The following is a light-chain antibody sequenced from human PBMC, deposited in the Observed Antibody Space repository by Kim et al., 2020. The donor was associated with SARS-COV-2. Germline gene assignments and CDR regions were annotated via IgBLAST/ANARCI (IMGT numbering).Light chain of an antibody. CDR1: HDMSNF. CDR2: GAA. V-gene: IGKV1-33*01. CDR3: LQYDDLPCP. Sequence: ASVGDGVSSTWRASHDMSNFLNWDQHQPGKAPKLLLSGAANLEAGVPSRFSGSGCGRDFTFPISSLQPDDIATCYCLQYDDLPCPFGPGAKVDVK. J-gene: IGKJ3*01.